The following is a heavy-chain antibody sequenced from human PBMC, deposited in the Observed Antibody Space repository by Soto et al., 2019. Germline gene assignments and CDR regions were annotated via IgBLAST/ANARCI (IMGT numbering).Heavy chain of an antibody. CDR2: IDPSDSYT. CDR3: ASPRGEGVRDYYYYYGMDV. V-gene: IGHV5-10-1*01. D-gene: IGHD3-16*01. J-gene: IGHJ6*02. Sequence: GESLKISCKGSGYSFTSYWISWVRQMPGKGLEWMGRIDPSDSYTNYSPSFQGHVTISADKSISTAYLQWSSLKASDTAMYYCASPRGEGVRDYYYYYGMDVWGQGTTVTVSS. CDR1: GYSFTSYW.